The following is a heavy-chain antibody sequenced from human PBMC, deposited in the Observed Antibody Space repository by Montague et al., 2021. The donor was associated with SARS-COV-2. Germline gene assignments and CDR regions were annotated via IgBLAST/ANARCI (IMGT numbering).Heavy chain of an antibody. V-gene: IGHV4-38-2*02. J-gene: IGHJ3*01. CDR3: VREKAGGLRNVFDV. Sequence: SETLSLTCTVSGFSIGSGDYWGWILQPPGKGLEWIGGIYHSGTTYYNPSLQSRLTMSIDTSTNQFSLKLISVTAADTAVFFCVREKAGGLRNVFDVWGQGTTVTVSS. CDR1: GFSIGSGDY. CDR2: IYHSGTT.